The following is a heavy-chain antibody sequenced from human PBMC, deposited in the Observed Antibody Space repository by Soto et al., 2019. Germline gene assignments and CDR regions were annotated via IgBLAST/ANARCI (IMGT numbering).Heavy chain of an antibody. J-gene: IGHJ4*02. Sequence: QVQLQESGPGLVKPSETLSLTCTVSGGSISSYYWSWIRQPAGKGLEWIGRIYTSGSTNYNPSLKSRVTMSVDTVKNQCSLKLSSVTAADTAVYYCARVPLSPWRIAVAGYFDYWGQGTLVTVSS. CDR3: ARVPLSPWRIAVAGYFDY. V-gene: IGHV4-4*07. D-gene: IGHD6-19*01. CDR2: IYTSGST. CDR1: GGSISSYY.